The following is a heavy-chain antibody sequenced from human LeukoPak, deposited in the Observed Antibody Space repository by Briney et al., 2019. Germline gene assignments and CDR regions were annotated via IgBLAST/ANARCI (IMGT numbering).Heavy chain of an antibody. V-gene: IGHV3-21*01. J-gene: IGHJ4*02. CDR1: GFTFRSYS. Sequence: GGSLRLSCAASGFTFRSYSMNWVRQAPGKGLEWVSSISSSSSYIYYADSVKGRFTISRDNAKNSLYLQMNSLRAEDTAVYYCARTYYYGSGGKGYFDYWGQGTLVTVSS. D-gene: IGHD3-10*01. CDR2: ISSSSSYI. CDR3: ARTYYYGSGGKGYFDY.